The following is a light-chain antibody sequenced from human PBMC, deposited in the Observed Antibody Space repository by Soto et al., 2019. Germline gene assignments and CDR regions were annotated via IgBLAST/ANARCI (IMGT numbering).Light chain of an antibody. CDR1: FSDVGRYNS. J-gene: IGLJ1*01. V-gene: IGLV2-14*01. CDR3: FSYTTSSAPYV. Sequence: QSALTQPASVSGSPGQSITISCTGTFSDVGRYNSVSWYQQHPGKVPKLMIYEVSNRPSGVSNRFSGSKSGNTASLTISGLQAEDEAAYYCFSYTTSSAPYVFGTGTKLTVL. CDR2: EVS.